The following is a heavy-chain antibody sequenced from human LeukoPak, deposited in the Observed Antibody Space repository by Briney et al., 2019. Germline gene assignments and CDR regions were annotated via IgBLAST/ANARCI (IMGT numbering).Heavy chain of an antibody. Sequence: TSETLSLTCAVYGGSFSGYYWSWIRQPPGKGLEWIGEINHSGSTNYNPSLKSRVTISVDTSKNQFSLKLSSVTAADTAVYYCARKRYYYDSRARYYYYYMDVWGKGTTVTISS. CDR3: ARKRYYYDSRARYYYYYMDV. V-gene: IGHV4-34*01. D-gene: IGHD3-22*01. J-gene: IGHJ6*03. CDR2: INHSGST. CDR1: GGSFSGYY.